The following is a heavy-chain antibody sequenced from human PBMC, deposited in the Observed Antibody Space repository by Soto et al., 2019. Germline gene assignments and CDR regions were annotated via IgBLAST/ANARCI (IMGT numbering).Heavy chain of an antibody. CDR1: GGTFSSYA. J-gene: IGHJ6*02. Sequence: QVQLVQSGAEVKKPGSSVKVSCKASGGTFSSYAISWVRQAPGQGLEWMGGIISIFCTADYAQKFQGRVTITADESTSTAYMELSSMRSEDTAVYYCASVETQRYYYGMDVWGQGTTVTVSS. V-gene: IGHV1-69*12. D-gene: IGHD2-15*01. CDR3: ASVETQRYYYGMDV. CDR2: IISIFCTA.